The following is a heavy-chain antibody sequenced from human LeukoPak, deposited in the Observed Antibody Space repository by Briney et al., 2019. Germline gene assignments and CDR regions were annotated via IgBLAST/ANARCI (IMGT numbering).Heavy chain of an antibody. CDR3: ARDYMITFGGVIANWFDP. D-gene: IGHD3-16*02. V-gene: IGHV1-2*02. J-gene: IGHJ5*02. CDR2: INPNSGDT. Sequence: GASVKVSCKASGYIFTGYYMHWVRQAPGQGLEWMGWINPNSGDTNYPQKFQGRVTMTRDTSITTAYMELSRLRSDDTAVYYCARDYMITFGGVIANWFDPWGQGTLVTVSS. CDR1: GYIFTGYY.